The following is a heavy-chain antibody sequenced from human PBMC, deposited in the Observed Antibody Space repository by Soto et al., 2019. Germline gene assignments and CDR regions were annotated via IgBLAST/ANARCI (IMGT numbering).Heavy chain of an antibody. CDR1: GYTFTSYD. Sequence: ASVKVSCKASGYTFTSYDINWVRQATGQGLEWMGWMNPNSGNTGYAQKFQGRVTMTRNTSISTAYMELSSLRSEDTAVYYWARGRRITIFGVVSFDYWGQGTLVTVSS. CDR3: ARGRRITIFGVVSFDY. V-gene: IGHV1-8*01. D-gene: IGHD3-3*01. J-gene: IGHJ4*02. CDR2: MNPNSGNT.